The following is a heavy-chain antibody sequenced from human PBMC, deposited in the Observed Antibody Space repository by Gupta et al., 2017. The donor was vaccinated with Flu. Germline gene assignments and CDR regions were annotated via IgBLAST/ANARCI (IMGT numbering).Heavy chain of an antibody. D-gene: IGHD3-10*01. CDR1: GFTFHSYA. CDR2: ITGSGAYT. V-gene: IGHV3-23*01. CDR3: ARDQEVREGGRYYYSYGLDV. J-gene: IGHJ6*02. Sequence: EVQLLESGGGLVQPGGSLRLSCAASGFTFHSYAMRWVRQAPGKGLEWVSAITGSGAYTYYADSVKGRFSISRDNSKNTVYLQLSTLSAEDTAVYYCARDQEVREGGRYYYSYGLDVWGQGTPVTVSS.